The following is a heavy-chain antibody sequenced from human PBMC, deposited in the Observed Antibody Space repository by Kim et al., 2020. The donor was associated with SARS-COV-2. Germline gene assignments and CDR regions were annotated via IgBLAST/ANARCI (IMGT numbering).Heavy chain of an antibody. CDR2: IWYDGSNK. J-gene: IGHJ4*02. V-gene: IGHV3-33*01. CDR3: ALSIAAAGLGY. D-gene: IGHD6-13*01. Sequence: GGSLRLSCAASGFTFSSYGMHWVRQAPGKGLEWVSVIWYDGSNKYYADSVKGRFTISRDNSKNTLYLQMNSLRAEDTAVYYCALSIAAAGLGYWGRGTLVTVP. CDR1: GFTFSSYG.